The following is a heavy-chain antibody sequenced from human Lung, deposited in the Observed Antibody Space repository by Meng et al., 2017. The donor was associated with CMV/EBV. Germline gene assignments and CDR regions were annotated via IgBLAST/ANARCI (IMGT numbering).Heavy chain of an antibody. Sequence: VQLVASGGGVGQPGGSMSPSCAASGFRFSSYAMHWVRQAPGKGLEWVTVISYDGSNKYYAASVKGRFTISRDNSKNTLYLQMNSLRAEDTAVYYCAHGGGDCWGQGTLVTVSS. CDR3: AHGGGDC. CDR2: ISYDGSNK. D-gene: IGHD2-15*01. V-gene: IGHV3-30-3*01. J-gene: IGHJ4*02. CDR1: GFRFSSYA.